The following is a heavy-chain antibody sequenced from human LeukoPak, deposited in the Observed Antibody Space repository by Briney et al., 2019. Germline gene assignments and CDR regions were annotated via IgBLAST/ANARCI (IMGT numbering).Heavy chain of an antibody. J-gene: IGHJ4*02. CDR3: ANSASYISPQVDY. V-gene: IGHV4-39*01. Sequence: SETLSLTCTVSGGSISSSSYYWGWIRQPPGKRLEWIGSIYYSGSTYYDPSLKSRVTISVDTSKNQFSLKLPSVTAADTAVYYCANSASYISPQVDYWGQGTLVTVSS. CDR1: GGSISSSSYY. CDR2: IYYSGST. D-gene: IGHD1-26*01.